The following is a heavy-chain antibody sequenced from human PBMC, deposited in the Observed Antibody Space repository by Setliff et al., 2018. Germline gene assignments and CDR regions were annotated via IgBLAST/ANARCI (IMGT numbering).Heavy chain of an antibody. CDR1: GAAISTYH. CDR2: VSYGGST. Sequence: TSEPLSLTCAVSGAAISTYHWSWLRQPPGKGLEWIGYVSYGGSTKYNPSLESRVTISLDAPKNQFSLKLTSVTAADTAVYYCARTGTTYYYSCMDVWGKGTTVTVSS. V-gene: IGHV4-59*08. D-gene: IGHD3-22*01. CDR3: ARTGTTYYYSCMDV. J-gene: IGHJ6*03.